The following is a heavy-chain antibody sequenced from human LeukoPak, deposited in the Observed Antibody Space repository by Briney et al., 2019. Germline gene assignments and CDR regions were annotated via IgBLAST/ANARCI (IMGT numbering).Heavy chain of an antibody. J-gene: IGHJ4*02. CDR2: INHSGSA. CDR3: ALTYDSSGYYSHYFDY. V-gene: IGHV4-34*01. Sequence: PSETLSLTCAVYGGSFSGYYWSWIRQPPGKGLEWIGEINHSGSANYNPSLKSRVTISVDTSKNQFSLKLSSVTAADTAVYYCALTYDSSGYYSHYFDYWGQGTLVTVSS. D-gene: IGHD3-22*01. CDR1: GGSFSGYY.